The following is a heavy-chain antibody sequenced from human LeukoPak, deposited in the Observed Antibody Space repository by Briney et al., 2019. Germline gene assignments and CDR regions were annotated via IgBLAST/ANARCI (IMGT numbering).Heavy chain of an antibody. J-gene: IGHJ5*02. Sequence: PGGSLRLSCAASGFTFDDYAMHWVRQAPGKGLEWVSGISWNSGSIGYADSVKGRFTISRGNAKNSLYLQMNSLRAEDTALYYCAKVDYRFRFDPWGQGTLVTVSS. CDR1: GFTFDDYA. V-gene: IGHV3-9*01. CDR2: ISWNSGSI. CDR3: AKVDYRFRFDP. D-gene: IGHD5-12*01.